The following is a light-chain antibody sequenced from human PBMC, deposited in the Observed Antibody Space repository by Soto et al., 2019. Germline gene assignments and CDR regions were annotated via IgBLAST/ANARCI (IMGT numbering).Light chain of an antibody. J-gene: IGKJ1*01. CDR3: QQYNTFWT. CDR2: DVS. Sequence: DIQMTQSPSTLSASVGDRVTITCRASQTISSWLAWYQQKPGKAPKLLIYDVSSLESGVPSRFSGSGSGTEFTLTISSLQPDDSANYYCQQYNTFWTFGQGTKVDIK. CDR1: QTISSW. V-gene: IGKV1-5*01.